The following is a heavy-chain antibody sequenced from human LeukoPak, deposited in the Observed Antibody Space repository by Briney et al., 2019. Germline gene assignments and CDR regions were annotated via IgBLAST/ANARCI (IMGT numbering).Heavy chain of an antibody. CDR1: GYTLTEVS. CDR3: TKDRREFETLTISGAFDI. D-gene: IGHD1-26*01. V-gene: IGHV1-24*01. Sequence: ASVKVSCKVSGYTLTEVSLHWVRQTPGKGLEWMGGFDPEDGATIYAQRFQGRVTMTEDTSTDTAYMELSGLRSDDTGIYYCTKDRREFETLTISGAFDIWGQGTMVTVSS. J-gene: IGHJ3*02. CDR2: FDPEDGAT.